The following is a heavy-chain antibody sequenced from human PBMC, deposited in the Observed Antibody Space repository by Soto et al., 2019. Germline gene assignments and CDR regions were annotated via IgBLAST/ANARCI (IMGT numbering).Heavy chain of an antibody. V-gene: IGHV3-43*01. CDR2: ISWDGGST. CDR3: AKDQLPAAIALYYYYGMDV. J-gene: IGHJ6*02. D-gene: IGHD2-2*02. Sequence: EVQLVESGGVVVQPGGSLRLSCAASGFTFDDYTMHWVRQAPGKGLEWVSLISWDGGSTYYADSVKGRFTISRDNSKNSLYLQMNSLRTEDTALYYCAKDQLPAAIALYYYYGMDVWGQGTTVTVSS. CDR1: GFTFDDYT.